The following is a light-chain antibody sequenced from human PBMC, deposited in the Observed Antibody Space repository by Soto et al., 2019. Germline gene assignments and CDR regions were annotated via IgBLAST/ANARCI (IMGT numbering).Light chain of an antibody. CDR3: SSYTSDTSPYV. J-gene: IGLJ1*01. CDR1: SSDVGGYNY. Sequence: QSALTQPASVSGSPGQSITISCTGTSSDVGGYNYVSWYQLHPGKAPKLIIYEVNNRPSGLSNRFSGSKSGNTASLTISGLQADDEGDYYCSSYTSDTSPYVFGTGTKATVL. CDR2: EVN. V-gene: IGLV2-14*01.